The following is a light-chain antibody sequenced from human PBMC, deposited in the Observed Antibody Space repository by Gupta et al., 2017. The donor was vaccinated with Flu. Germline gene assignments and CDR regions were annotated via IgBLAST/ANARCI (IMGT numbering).Light chain of an antibody. Sequence: QSALTQPASVSGSPGQSITIPCLGTHSDVWKYNLVSWYQQHPGKAPKLMIYEGSKRPSGVSNRFSGSKSGNTASLTISGLQAEDGADYYCCSYAGGSTWVFGGGTKLTVL. CDR1: HSDVWKYNL. CDR2: EGS. J-gene: IGLJ3*02. CDR3: CSYAGGSTWV. V-gene: IGLV2-23*01.